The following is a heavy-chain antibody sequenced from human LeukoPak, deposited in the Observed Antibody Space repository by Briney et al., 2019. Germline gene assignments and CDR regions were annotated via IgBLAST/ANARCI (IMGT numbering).Heavy chain of an antibody. CDR3: ARVKKGIAAAGTFDY. CDR1: GGSISSYY. Sequence: PSETPSLTCTVSGGSISSYYWSWIRQHPGKGLEWIGYIYYSGSTYYNPSLKSRVTISVDTSKNQFSLKLSSVTAADTAVYYCARVKKGIAAAGTFDYWGQGTLVTVSS. V-gene: IGHV4-59*06. D-gene: IGHD6-13*01. J-gene: IGHJ4*02. CDR2: IYYSGST.